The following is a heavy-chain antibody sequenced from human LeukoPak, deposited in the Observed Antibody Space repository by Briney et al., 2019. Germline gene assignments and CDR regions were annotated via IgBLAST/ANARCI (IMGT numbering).Heavy chain of an antibody. CDR3: ARDRYGAGFNED. Sequence: SGTLSLTCTVSGGSINRYFWSWLRQPPGKGLEWIGYISYSGSTNSKPSLKSRVTISLGTSKKQFSLKLSSVTAADTAIYYCARDRYGAGFNEDWGQGTLVTVSS. CDR1: GGSINRYF. D-gene: IGHD5-24*01. CDR2: ISYSGST. J-gene: IGHJ4*02. V-gene: IGHV4-59*01.